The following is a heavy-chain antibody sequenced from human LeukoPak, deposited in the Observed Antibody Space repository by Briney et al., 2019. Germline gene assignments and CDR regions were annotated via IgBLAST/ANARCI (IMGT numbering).Heavy chain of an antibody. CDR1: GYTFTSYY. V-gene: IGHV1-46*01. CDR3: ARATNFYYYHGMDV. D-gene: IGHD1-26*01. J-gene: IGHJ6*02. Sequence: ASVKVSCKTSGYTFTSYYIHWVRQAPGQGLEWMGIINPSSGATNYAQKFQDRVTMTRDTSTSTVYMELSSQTSEDTAVYYCARATNFYYYHGMDVWGQGTTVTVSS. CDR2: INPSSGAT.